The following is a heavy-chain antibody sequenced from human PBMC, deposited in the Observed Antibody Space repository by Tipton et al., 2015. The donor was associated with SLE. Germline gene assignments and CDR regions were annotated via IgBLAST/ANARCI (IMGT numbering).Heavy chain of an antibody. J-gene: IGHJ6*03. CDR3: ARAPGLDRDYYYDYYMYV. Sequence: LRLSCAVYVGSFSGYYWSWIRQPPGRGLEWIGEINHSGGPNYNPSLKSRVTISVDTSKNQFSLKLSSATAADTAVYYCARAPGLDRDYYYDYYMYVWGKGTTVTVAS. CDR1: VGSFSGYY. V-gene: IGHV4-34*01. CDR2: INHSGGP. D-gene: IGHD3/OR15-3a*01.